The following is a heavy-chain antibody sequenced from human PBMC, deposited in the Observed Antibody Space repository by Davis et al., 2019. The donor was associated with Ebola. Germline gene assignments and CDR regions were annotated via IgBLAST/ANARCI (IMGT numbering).Heavy chain of an antibody. CDR3: ASTDDDYGDYYFDY. CDR2: IYHSGST. CDR1: GGSISSHY. Sequence: PSETLSLTCTVSGGSISSHYWSWIRQPPGKGLEWIGSIYHSGSTYYNPSLKSRVTISVDTSKNQFSLKLSSVTAADTAVYYCASTDDDYGDYYFDYWGQGTLVTVSS. D-gene: IGHD4-17*01. J-gene: IGHJ4*02. V-gene: IGHV4-59*08.